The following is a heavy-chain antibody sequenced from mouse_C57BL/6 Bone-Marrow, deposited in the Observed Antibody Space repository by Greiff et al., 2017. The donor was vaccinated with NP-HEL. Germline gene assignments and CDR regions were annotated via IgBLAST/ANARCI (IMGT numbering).Heavy chain of an antibody. Sequence: VKLQQPGAELVKPGASVKMSCKASGYTFTSYWITWVKQRPGQGLEWIGDIYPGSGSTNYNEKFKSKATLTVDTSSSTAYMQLSSLTSEGSAVYYCGALWLRRYYYAMDYWGQGTSVTVSS. V-gene: IGHV1-55*01. CDR3: GALWLRRYYYAMDY. CDR2: IYPGSGST. D-gene: IGHD2-2*01. J-gene: IGHJ4*01. CDR1: GYTFTSYW.